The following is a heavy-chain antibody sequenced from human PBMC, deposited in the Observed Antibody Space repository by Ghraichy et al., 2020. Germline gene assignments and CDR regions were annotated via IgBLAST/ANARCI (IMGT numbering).Heavy chain of an antibody. D-gene: IGHD2-2*02. CDR3: AKGAPFPNSQLTSTRCYTAFVY. Sequence: GGPLRLSCAASGFTFDDYAMYWVRQAPGKGLEWVSGISWNSGSIGYADSVKGRFTISRDNAKNSLYLQMTSLRSEDTALYYCAKGAPFPNSQLTSTRCYTAFVYWCQGTLLTVSS. CDR2: ISWNSGSI. CDR1: GFTFDDYA. V-gene: IGHV3-9*01. J-gene: IGHJ4*02.